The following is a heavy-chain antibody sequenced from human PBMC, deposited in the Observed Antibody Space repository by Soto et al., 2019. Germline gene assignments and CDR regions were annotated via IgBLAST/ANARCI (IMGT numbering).Heavy chain of an antibody. J-gene: IGHJ4*02. D-gene: IGHD6-13*01. Sequence: PSETLSLTCTVSGGSISSSYWSWIRQPPGKGLEWLAYIYDDGSANYNPSLKSRATISLDMSKNQFSLKLTSVTAADTAVYYCGRVGSVAADDRRFYLDYWGPGTLVTVSS. CDR3: GRVGSVAADDRRFYLDY. CDR2: IYDDGSA. V-gene: IGHV4-59*01. CDR1: GGSISSSY.